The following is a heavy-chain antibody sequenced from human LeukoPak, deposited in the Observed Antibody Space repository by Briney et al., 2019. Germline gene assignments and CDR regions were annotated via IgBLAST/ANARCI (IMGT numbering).Heavy chain of an antibody. Sequence: ASVKVSFKSSGYTFPSYDINWVRQATGKGLEWMGWMNPNSGNTGYAQKFQGRVTMTRDTSISTAYMELSSLRSEDTAVYYCATIYPGAATGGNYWGQGALVTVSS. J-gene: IGHJ4*02. V-gene: IGHV1-8*01. CDR1: GYTFPSYD. CDR2: MNPNSGNT. CDR3: ATIYPGAATGGNY. D-gene: IGHD1-26*01.